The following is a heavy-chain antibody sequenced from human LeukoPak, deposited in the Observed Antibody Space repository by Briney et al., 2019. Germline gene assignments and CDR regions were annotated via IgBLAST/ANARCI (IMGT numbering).Heavy chain of an antibody. V-gene: IGHV1-2*02. Sequence: GASVKVCCKASGYTFTGYYMHWVRQAPGQGLEWMGWIKPDNGDTNYVQKFQGRVTMTRDTSITTAYMELSLRSDDTAVYYCARFDQDWGTFDYWGQGTVVTVSS. J-gene: IGHJ4*02. D-gene: IGHD7-27*01. CDR2: IKPDNGDT. CDR3: ARFDQDWGTFDY. CDR1: GYTFTGYY.